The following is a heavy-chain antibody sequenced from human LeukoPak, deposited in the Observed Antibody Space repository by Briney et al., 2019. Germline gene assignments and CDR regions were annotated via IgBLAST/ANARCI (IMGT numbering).Heavy chain of an antibody. CDR3: AQKAPYSPGYSQH. CDR2: IYHSGTT. D-gene: IGHD2-15*01. CDR1: GASVSTTAYF. Sequence: PSETLSLTCSVSGASVSTTAYFWTWIRQPPGKGLEWIGYIYHSGTTNYNPSLRSRVSISVDTSKNQYSLKLSSVTAADTAVYYCAQKAPYSPGYSQHWGQGTLVTVSS. J-gene: IGHJ1*01. V-gene: IGHV4-61*08.